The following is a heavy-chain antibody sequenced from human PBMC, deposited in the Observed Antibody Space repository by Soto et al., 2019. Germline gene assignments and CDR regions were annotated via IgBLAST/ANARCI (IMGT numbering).Heavy chain of an antibody. V-gene: IGHV4-30-2*01. Sequence: SETLSLTCAVSGGSISSGGYSWSWIRQPPGKGLEWIGYIYHSGGTYYNPSLKSRVTISVDRSKNQFYLKLSSVTAADTAVYYCARPSTAHFDAFDIWAQGTMVTVSS. CDR1: GGSISSGGYS. CDR3: ARPSTAHFDAFDI. CDR2: IYHSGGT. J-gene: IGHJ3*02.